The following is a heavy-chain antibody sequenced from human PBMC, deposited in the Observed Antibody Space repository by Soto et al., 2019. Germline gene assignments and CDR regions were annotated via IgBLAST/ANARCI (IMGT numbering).Heavy chain of an antibody. CDR2: ISSSGSTI. J-gene: IGHJ6*02. CDR1: GFTFSDYY. CDR3: ARLRFLQWLPHTPSYYYGMDV. Sequence: PGGSLRLSCGASGFTFSDYYISWFRQAPGKGLEWVSYISSSGSTIYYADSVKGRFTVSRDNAKNSLYLQMNSLRAEDTAVYYCARLRFLQWLPHTPSYYYGMDVWGQGTTVPVS. V-gene: IGHV3-11*01. D-gene: IGHD3-3*01.